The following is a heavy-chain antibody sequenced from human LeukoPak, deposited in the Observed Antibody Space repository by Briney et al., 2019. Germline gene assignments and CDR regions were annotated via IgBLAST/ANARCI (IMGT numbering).Heavy chain of an antibody. Sequence: ASVKVSCKASGYTFTSYAMHWVRQAPGQRLEWMGWINAGNGNTKYSQEFQGRVTITRDTSASTAYMELSSLRSEDMAVYYCARDHVIAAAGISYNWFDPWGQGTLVTVSS. D-gene: IGHD6-13*01. CDR2: INAGNGNT. J-gene: IGHJ5*02. CDR3: ARDHVIAAAGISYNWFDP. V-gene: IGHV1-3*03. CDR1: GYTFTSYA.